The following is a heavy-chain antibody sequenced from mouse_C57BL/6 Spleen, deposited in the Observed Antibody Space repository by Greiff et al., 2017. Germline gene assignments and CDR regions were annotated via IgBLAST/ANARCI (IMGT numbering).Heavy chain of an antibody. V-gene: IGHV14-1*01. D-gene: IGHD2-13*01. CDR3: TPDSGYAMDY. CDR2: IGPEDGDT. Sequence: VQLQQSGAELVRPGASVKLSCTASGFNIKDYYMHWVKQRPEQGLEWIGRIGPEDGDTEYAPKFQGKATMTADTSSNTAYLQLSSLTSEDTAIYYCTPDSGYAMDYWGQGTSVTVSS. J-gene: IGHJ4*01. CDR1: GFNIKDYY.